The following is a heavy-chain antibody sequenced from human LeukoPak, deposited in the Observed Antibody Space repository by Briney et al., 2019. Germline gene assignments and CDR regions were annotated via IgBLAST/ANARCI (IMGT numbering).Heavy chain of an antibody. V-gene: IGHV4-39*01. CDR1: GGFISSSTHY. Sequence: SETLSLTCTVPGGFISSSTHYWGWIRQPPGKGPEWIGSIYYSGSTYYNPSLKSRVTISVDTSKNHFSLNLTSVTAADTAVYYCARHRGYYGSGSKVDYWGQGSLVTVSS. D-gene: IGHD3-10*01. CDR3: ARHRGYYGSGSKVDY. J-gene: IGHJ4*02. CDR2: IYYSGST.